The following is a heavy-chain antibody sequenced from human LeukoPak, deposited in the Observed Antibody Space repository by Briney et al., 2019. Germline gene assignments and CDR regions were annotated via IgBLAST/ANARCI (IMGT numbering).Heavy chain of an antibody. CDR3: ARYGLFSFDY. J-gene: IGHJ4*02. CDR1: GGSINNLY. V-gene: IGHV4-59*08. CDR2: IYYSGNT. D-gene: IGHD3-10*01. Sequence: SETLSLTCTVSGGSINNLYWSWIRQPPGKALEWIGYIYYSGNTNYNPSLKSRVSISVDTSKNQFSLKLSSVAAADTAVYYCARYGLFSFDYWGQGTLVTVSS.